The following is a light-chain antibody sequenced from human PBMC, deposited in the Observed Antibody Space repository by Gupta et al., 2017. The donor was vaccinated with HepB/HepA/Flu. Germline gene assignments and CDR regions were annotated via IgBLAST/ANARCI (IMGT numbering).Light chain of an antibody. CDR3: QQYNSGSM. CDR2: KAS. CDR1: QSINVW. V-gene: IGKV1-5*03. J-gene: IGKJ1*01. Sequence: DIQMTQSPSPLSASVGDRVTITCRASQSINVWLAWYQQKPGKAPKLLIHKASNLQSGVPSRFSGSGSGTEFTLTISSLQPDDFATYYCQQYNSGSMFGQGTKVEIK.